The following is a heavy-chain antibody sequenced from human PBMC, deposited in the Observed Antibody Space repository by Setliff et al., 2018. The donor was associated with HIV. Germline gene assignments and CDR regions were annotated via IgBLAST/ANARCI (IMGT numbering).Heavy chain of an antibody. Sequence: GASVKVSCKASGYTFTSYGISWVRQAPGQGLEWMGWIIPISGTVNYAQKFWGRVTITTHGSTSTAYMELSSLRSEDTAVYYCARDFGGYCSSMSCPGLFDPWGQGTLVTVSS. D-gene: IGHD2-2*01. V-gene: IGHV1-69*05. CDR1: GYTFTSYG. J-gene: IGHJ5*02. CDR2: IIPISGTV. CDR3: ARDFGGYCSSMSCPGLFDP.